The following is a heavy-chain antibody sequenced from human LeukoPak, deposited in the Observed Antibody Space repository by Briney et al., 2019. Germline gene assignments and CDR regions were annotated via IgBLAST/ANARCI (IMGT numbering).Heavy chain of an antibody. J-gene: IGHJ4*02. Sequence: QPGGSLRLSCAASGFTFSTYTMHWVRQAPGKGLEWVAVISYDGSYTYYAESVRGRFTFSRDNSKNTLYLQMNSLKPEDTAVYYCARGYRPYNSACLFASWGQGTLVTVSS. CDR2: ISYDGSYT. CDR1: GFTFSTYT. V-gene: IGHV3-30*04. CDR3: ARGYRPYNSACLFAS. D-gene: IGHD6-25*01.